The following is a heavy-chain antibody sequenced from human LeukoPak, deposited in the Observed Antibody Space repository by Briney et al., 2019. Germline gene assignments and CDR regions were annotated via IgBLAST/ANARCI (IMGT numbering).Heavy chain of an antibody. CDR2: IDPSGGST. CDR3: ARGEGGNNWFDP. V-gene: IGHV1-46*01. CDR1: GYTFTSYY. J-gene: IGHJ5*02. Sequence: ASVKVSCKASGYTFTSYYMHWVRQAPGQGLEWMGIIDPSGGSTNYAQKFQGRVTITRDTSISTAYMELRSLRSDDTAVYFCARGEGGNNWFDPWGQGTLVTVSS.